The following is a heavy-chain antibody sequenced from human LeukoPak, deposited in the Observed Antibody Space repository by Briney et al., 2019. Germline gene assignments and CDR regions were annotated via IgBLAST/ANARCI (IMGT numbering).Heavy chain of an antibody. CDR2: ISSSGSTI. CDR1: GFTFSSYE. CDR3: ARDSVTARAIDY. Sequence: GGSLRLSCAASGFTFSSYEMNWVRQAPGKGLEWVSYISSSGSTIYYADSVKGRLTISRDNAKNSLYLQMNSLRAEDTAVYYCARDSVTARAIDYWGQGTLVTVSS. V-gene: IGHV3-48*03. D-gene: IGHD2-21*02. J-gene: IGHJ4*02.